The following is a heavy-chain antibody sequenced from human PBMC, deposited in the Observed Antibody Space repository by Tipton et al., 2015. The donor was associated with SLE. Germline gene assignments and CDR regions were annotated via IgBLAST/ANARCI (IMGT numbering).Heavy chain of an antibody. Sequence: PGLVKPSETLSPTCTVSGGSISSSSYYWGWIRQPPGKGLEWIGYIYHSGSTYYNPSLKSRVTISVDRSKNQFSLKLSSVTAADTAVYYCAREQHRIVVVDDFDIWGQGTMVTVSS. CDR1: GGSISSSSYY. V-gene: IGHV4-39*07. D-gene: IGHD3-22*01. J-gene: IGHJ3*02. CDR2: IYHSGST. CDR3: AREQHRIVVVDDFDI.